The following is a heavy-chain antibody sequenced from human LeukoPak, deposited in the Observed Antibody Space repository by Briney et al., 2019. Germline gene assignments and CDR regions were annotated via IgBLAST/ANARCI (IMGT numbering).Heavy chain of an antibody. CDR2: INHSGST. V-gene: IGHV4-34*01. D-gene: IGHD3-22*01. CDR1: GGSFSGYY. J-gene: IGHJ4*02. CDR3: ARLTNYDSS. Sequence: PSETLSLTCAVYGGSFSGYYWSWIRQPPGKGLEWIGEINHSGSTNYNPSLKSRVTISVDTSKNQFSLKLSSVAAADTAVYYCARLTNYDSSWGQGTLVTVSS.